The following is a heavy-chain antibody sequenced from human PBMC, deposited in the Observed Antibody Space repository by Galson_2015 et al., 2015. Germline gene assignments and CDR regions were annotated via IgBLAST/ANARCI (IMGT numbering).Heavy chain of an antibody. J-gene: IGHJ4*02. CDR2: IYYSGSN. Sequence: ETLSLACTVSGGSISSRSYYWGWIRPPPGKGLEWIGSIYYSGSNYYNPSLKSRVTISVDTSKNQFSLKLSSVTAADTAVYYCARLGRGKKGYGAPGDYWGQGTLVTVSS. CDR3: ARLGRGKKGYGAPGDY. CDR1: GGSISSRSYY. V-gene: IGHV4-39*01. D-gene: IGHD4-17*01.